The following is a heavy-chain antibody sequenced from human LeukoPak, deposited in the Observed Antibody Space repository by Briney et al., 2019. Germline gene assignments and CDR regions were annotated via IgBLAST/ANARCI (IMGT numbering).Heavy chain of an antibody. CDR3: AKDQAYYYYYYMDV. Sequence: ETLSLTCAVYGGSFSGYYWSWVRQAPGKGLEWVSTISNSDDNTYYADSVKGRFTISRDSSKNTLYLQMNSLTAEDTAIYYCAKDQAYYYYYYMDVWGKGTTVTVSS. V-gene: IGHV3-23*01. CDR2: ISNSDDNT. CDR1: GGSFSGYY. J-gene: IGHJ6*03.